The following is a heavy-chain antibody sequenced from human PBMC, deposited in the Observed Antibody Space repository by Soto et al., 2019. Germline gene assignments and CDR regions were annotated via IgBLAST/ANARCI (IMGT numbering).Heavy chain of an antibody. Sequence: SETLSLTCTVSGGSISSYYWSWIRQPPGKGLEWIGYIYYSGSTNYNPSLKSRVTISVDTSKNQFSLKLSSVTAADTAVYYCARVGVGDFWSGYYTYNNWFDPWGQGTLVTVSS. CDR1: GGSISSYY. CDR3: ARVGVGDFWSGYYTYNNWFDP. J-gene: IGHJ5*02. V-gene: IGHV4-59*01. CDR2: IYYSGST. D-gene: IGHD3-3*01.